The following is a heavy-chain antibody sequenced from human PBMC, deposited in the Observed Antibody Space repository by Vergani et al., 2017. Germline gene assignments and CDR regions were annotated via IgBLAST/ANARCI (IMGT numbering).Heavy chain of an antibody. V-gene: IGHV4-61*02. CDR3: ARRSGIVYDIFSGTQYFFDF. Sequence: QVQLQESGPGLVKPSQTLSLTCTVSGGSISSGSYYWSWIRQPAGKGLEWIGSIYHSGSTYYNPSLKSRVTISVDTSKNQFSLKLSSVTAADTAVYYCARRSGIVYDIFSGTQYFFDFWGQGTLVTVSS. D-gene: IGHD3-9*01. CDR2: IYHSGST. J-gene: IGHJ4*02. CDR1: GGSISSGSYY.